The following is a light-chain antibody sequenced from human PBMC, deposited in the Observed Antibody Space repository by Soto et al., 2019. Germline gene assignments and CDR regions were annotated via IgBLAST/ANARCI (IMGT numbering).Light chain of an antibody. Sequence: QSVLKQPPSGSGAPGQRVTISCTGSSSNIGAGYDVHWYQQLPGTAPKLLIYGNSNRPSGVPDRFSGSKSGTSASLAITGLQAEDEADYYCQSYDSSHYVFGTGTKVTVL. CDR3: QSYDSSHYV. CDR1: SSNIGAGYD. CDR2: GNS. V-gene: IGLV1-40*01. J-gene: IGLJ1*01.